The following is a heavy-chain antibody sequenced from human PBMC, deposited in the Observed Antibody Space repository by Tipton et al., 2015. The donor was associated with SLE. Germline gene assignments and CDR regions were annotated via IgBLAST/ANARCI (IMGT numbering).Heavy chain of an antibody. J-gene: IGHJ4*02. V-gene: IGHV4-59*08. D-gene: IGHD1-26*01. CDR2: IYYSGST. CDR3: VRALMGATRRDFDY. CDR1: GGSISSYY. Sequence: TLSLTCTVSGGSISSYYWSWIRQPPGKGLEWIGYIYYSGSTNYNPSLKSRVTISVDTSKNQFSLKLSSVTAADTAVYYCVRALMGATRRDFDYWGQGTLVTVSS.